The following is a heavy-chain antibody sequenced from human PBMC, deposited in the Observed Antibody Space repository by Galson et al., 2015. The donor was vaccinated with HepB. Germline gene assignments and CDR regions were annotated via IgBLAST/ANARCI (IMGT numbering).Heavy chain of an antibody. CDR1: GFTFSRFA. V-gene: IGHV3-30*04. CDR2: ISYDGYTK. J-gene: IGHJ4*02. CDR3: ARAGHFYDNSGFSGGRYFDY. Sequence: SLRLSCAASGFTFSRFAVHWVRQTPGKGLECVALISYDGYTKYYADSVKGRFTISRDNSKNTLYLQLNSLRSEDTAVYYCARAGHFYDNSGFSGGRYFDYWGQGTLITVSS. D-gene: IGHD3-22*01.